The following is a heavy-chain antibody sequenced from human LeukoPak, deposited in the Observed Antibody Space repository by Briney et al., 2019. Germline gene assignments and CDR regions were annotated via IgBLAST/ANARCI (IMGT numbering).Heavy chain of an antibody. J-gene: IGHJ3*02. CDR1: GGSISSGGYC. Sequence: SQTLSLTCAVSGGSISSGGYCWSWIRQPPGKGLEWIGYIYHGGSIFYSPSLKSRVTISVDRSKNQFSPKLSSVTAADTAVYYCARGNRYYDSSSHEPRYAFDIWGQGTMVTVSS. CDR2: IYHGGSI. CDR3: ARGNRYYDSSSHEPRYAFDI. D-gene: IGHD3-22*01. V-gene: IGHV4-30-2*01.